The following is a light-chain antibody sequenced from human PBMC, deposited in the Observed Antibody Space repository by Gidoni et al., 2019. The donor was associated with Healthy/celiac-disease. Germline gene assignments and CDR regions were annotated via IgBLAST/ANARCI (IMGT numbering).Light chain of an antibody. CDR3: QQYGSTPPYT. CDR1: QSVLASSNNKSY. Sequence: DIVMTQPPDSLALCLGERATINCKSSQSVLASSNNKSYLAWYQQKPGQPPKLLIYWASTRESGVPDRFSGSGSGTDFTLTISSLQAEDVAVYYCQQYGSTPPYTFGQGTKLEIK. V-gene: IGKV4-1*01. CDR2: WAS. J-gene: IGKJ2*01.